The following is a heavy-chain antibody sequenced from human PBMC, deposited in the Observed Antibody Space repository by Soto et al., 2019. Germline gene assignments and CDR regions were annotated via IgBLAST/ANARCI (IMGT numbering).Heavy chain of an antibody. CDR2: IYYSGST. Sequence: PSETLSLTCTVSGGSISSYYWSWIRQPPGKGLEWIGYIYYSGSTNYNPSLKSRVTISVDTSKNQFSLKLSSVTAAYTAVYYCARSRERELSLWGQGTLVTVS. CDR3: ARSRERELSL. D-gene: IGHD3-16*02. V-gene: IGHV4-59*01. CDR1: GGSISSYY. J-gene: IGHJ4*02.